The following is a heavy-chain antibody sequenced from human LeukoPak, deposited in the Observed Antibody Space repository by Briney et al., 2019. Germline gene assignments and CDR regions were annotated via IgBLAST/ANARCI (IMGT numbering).Heavy chain of an antibody. CDR2: ISRDSGVT. D-gene: IGHD3-9*01. Sequence: GGSLRLPCAASGFTFSSFSMNWVRQAPGKGLEWVSYISRDSGVTYYADSVRGRFTISRDNAQNSLSLQMSSLRPEDTAIYYCARDHDWAFDAWGQGTMVTVSS. CDR1: GFTFSSFS. V-gene: IGHV3-48*01. CDR3: ARDHDWAFDA. J-gene: IGHJ3*01.